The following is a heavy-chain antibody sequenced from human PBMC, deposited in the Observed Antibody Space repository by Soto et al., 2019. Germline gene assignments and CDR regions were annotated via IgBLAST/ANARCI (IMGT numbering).Heavy chain of an antibody. D-gene: IGHD6-13*01. Sequence: SETLSLTCTVSGGSVSSSSYYWGWVRQPPGKGLEWIGSGYYSGSTYYNPSLESRVTISVDTSKNQFSLKLSSVIAVDTVVYYCASSSNYYYGMDVWGQGTTVTVSS. CDR3: ASSSNYYYGMDV. CDR2: GYYSGST. CDR1: GGSVSSSSYY. J-gene: IGHJ6*02. V-gene: IGHV4-39*07.